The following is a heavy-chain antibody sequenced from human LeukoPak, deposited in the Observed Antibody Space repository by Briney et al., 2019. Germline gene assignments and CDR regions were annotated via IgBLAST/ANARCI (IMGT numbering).Heavy chain of an antibody. CDR3: ARELRGDFWSGYYPSYYYYYMDV. D-gene: IGHD3-3*01. V-gene: IGHV4-4*07. J-gene: IGHJ6*03. Sequence: SETLSLTCTVSGGSISSYYWSWIRQPAGKGLEWIGRIYTSGSTNYNPSLKSRVTMSVDTSKNQFSLKLSSVTAADTAVYYCARELRGDFWSGYYPSYYYYYMDVWGKGTTVTVSS. CDR1: GGSISSYY. CDR2: IYTSGST.